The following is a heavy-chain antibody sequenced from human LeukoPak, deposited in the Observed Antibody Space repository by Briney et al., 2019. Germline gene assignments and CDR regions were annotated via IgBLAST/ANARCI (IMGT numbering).Heavy chain of an antibody. V-gene: IGHV4-34*01. J-gene: IGHJ4*02. D-gene: IGHD6-13*01. Sequence: SENLSLTCAVDAGSFSGYYWSWIRQPPGKGREWTVEINHSGSTNYNPSLKRRITISVETSKNQFSVKLSPVTAADTADYYCASRTTGYCSSWYGSVTTYYLDYWGQLILVTVSS. CDR1: AGSFSGYY. CDR3: ASRTTGYCSSWYGSVTTYYLDY. CDR2: INHSGST.